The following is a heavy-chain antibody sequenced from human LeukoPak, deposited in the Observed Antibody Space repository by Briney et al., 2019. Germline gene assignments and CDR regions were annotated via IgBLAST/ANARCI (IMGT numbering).Heavy chain of an antibody. CDR2: ISGRGGST. Sequence: GGTLRLSCAASGFTFSSYSMSWVRQAPGKGLEWVSAISGRGGSTYYADSVKGRFTISRDNSKNTLYLQMNSLRAEDTAVYYCAKRYDSSGYYHYPFDYWGQGTLVTVSS. D-gene: IGHD3-22*01. CDR3: AKRYDSSGYYHYPFDY. CDR1: GFTFSSYS. J-gene: IGHJ4*02. V-gene: IGHV3-23*01.